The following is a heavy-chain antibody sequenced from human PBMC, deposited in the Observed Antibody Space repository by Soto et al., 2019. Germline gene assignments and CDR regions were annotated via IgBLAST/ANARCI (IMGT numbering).Heavy chain of an antibody. Sequence: PSETLSLTCTVSAGSISSDYWSWIRQPPGKGLEWIGYIYYSGSTNYNPSLKSRVTISVDTSKNQFSLKLSSVTAADTAVYYCVMSPYCSGFLLLYDPWSQGTLVTVSA. CDR2: IYYSGST. CDR1: AGSISSDY. J-gene: IGHJ5*02. D-gene: IGHD6-19*01. V-gene: IGHV4-59*08. CDR3: VMSPYCSGFLLLYDP.